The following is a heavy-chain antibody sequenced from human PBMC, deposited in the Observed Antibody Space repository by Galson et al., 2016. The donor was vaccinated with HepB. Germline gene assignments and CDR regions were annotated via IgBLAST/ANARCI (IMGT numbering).Heavy chain of an antibody. CDR1: GYTFTSFD. Sequence: SVKVSCKASGYTFTSFDINWVRQATGQGLEWMGWMNPNSGDTAYAQKFQGRVTMTRNTSISTVYMDLSSLRSDDTAVYYCARGFRPRYSYPLGYWGQGTLVTVSS. CDR2: MNPNSGDT. D-gene: IGHD5-18*01. CDR3: ARGFRPRYSYPLGY. J-gene: IGHJ4*02. V-gene: IGHV1-8*01.